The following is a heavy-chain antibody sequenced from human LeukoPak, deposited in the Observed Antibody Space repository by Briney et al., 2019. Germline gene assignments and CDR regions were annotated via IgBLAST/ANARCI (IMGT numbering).Heavy chain of an antibody. J-gene: IGHJ4*02. CDR2: IWYDGSNK. CDR1: GFTFSSYG. D-gene: IGHD1-14*01. Sequence: GRSLRLSCAASGFTFSSYGVHWVRQAPGKGLEWVAVIWYDGSNKYYADSVKGRFTISRDNSKNTLYLQMNSLRAEDTAVYYCARDRGKLIDYWGQGTLVTVSS. CDR3: ARDRGKLIDY. V-gene: IGHV3-33*01.